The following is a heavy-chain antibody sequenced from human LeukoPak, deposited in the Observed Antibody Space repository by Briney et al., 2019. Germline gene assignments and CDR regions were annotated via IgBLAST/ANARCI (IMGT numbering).Heavy chain of an antibody. CDR3: WRDLEAYCGGDCYSDY. CDR2: ISAYNGNT. V-gene: IGHV1-18*01. Sequence: ASVKVSCKASGYTFTSYGISRVRQAPGQGLEWMGWISAYNGNTNYAQKLQGRVTMTTDTSTSTAYMELRSVRSEDTAVYYCWRDLEAYCGGDCYSDYWGQGTLVTVSS. J-gene: IGHJ4*02. D-gene: IGHD2-21*02. CDR1: GYTFTSYG.